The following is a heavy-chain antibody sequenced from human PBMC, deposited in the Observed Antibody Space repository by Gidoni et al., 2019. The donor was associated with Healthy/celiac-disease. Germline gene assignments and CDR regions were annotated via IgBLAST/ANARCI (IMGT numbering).Heavy chain of an antibody. CDR3: AKAFGGSRFLEWLHDYYYYYMDV. CDR1: GFTFTSSA. J-gene: IGHJ6*03. V-gene: IGHV3-23*01. Sequence: EVQLLESGGGLVQPGGSRRLSCAACGFTFTSSALGRVRHAPGEGLRWVSAISGSGGSTYYADSVKGRFTISRDNSKNTLYLQMNSLRAEDTAVYYCAKAFGGSRFLEWLHDYYYYYMDVWGKGTTVTVSS. CDR2: ISGSGGST. D-gene: IGHD3-3*01.